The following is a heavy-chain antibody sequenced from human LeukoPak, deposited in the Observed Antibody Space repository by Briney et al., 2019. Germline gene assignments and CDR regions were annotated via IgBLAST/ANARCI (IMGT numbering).Heavy chain of an antibody. J-gene: IGHJ6*02. Sequence: GGSLRLSCAASGFTLSSYWMHWVRQAPGKGLVWVSWINSDGSGTNYAASVKGRFTISRDNAKNTLYLQMNSLRAEDTAVYYCARDSVVGEFPGYYGMDVWGQGTTVTDSS. CDR3: ARDSVVGEFPGYYGMDV. CDR2: INSDGSGT. CDR1: GFTLSSYW. V-gene: IGHV3-74*01. D-gene: IGHD3-10*01.